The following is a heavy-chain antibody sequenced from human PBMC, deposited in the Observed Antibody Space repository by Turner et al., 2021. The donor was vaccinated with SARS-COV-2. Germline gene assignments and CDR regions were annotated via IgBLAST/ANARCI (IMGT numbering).Heavy chain of an antibody. CDR2: IYYSGST. V-gene: IGHV4-59*01. Sequence: QVQLQESGPGLVKPSETLSLPCTVSGGSLSSYSWTWIRQPPGKGLEWIGYIYYSGSTNYNPSLKSRVTIAVDTSKNQFSLKLSSVTAADTAVYYCARRVLQLSLYYGMDVWGQGTTVTVSS. J-gene: IGHJ6*02. CDR3: ARRVLQLSLYYGMDV. D-gene: IGHD5-18*01. CDR1: GGSLSSYS.